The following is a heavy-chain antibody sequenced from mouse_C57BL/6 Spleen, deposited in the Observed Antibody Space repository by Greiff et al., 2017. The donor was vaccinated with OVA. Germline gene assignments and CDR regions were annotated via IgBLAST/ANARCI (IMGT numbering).Heavy chain of an antibody. CDR1: GYTFTSYW. D-gene: IGHD1-1*01. CDR3: ARGDGSSYAIDD. CDR2: IHPNSGST. Sequence: VQLQASGAELVKPGASVKLSCKASGYTFTSYWMHWVKPRPGQGLEWIGMIHPNSGSTNYNEKIKSTALLTVDKSSSTSYMQLSSLTSEDSAGYYFARGDGSSYAIDDWGQGTSVTVSS. J-gene: IGHJ4*01. V-gene: IGHV1-64*01.